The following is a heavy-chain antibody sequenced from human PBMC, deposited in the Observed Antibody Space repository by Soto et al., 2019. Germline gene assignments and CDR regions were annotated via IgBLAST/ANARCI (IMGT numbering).Heavy chain of an antibody. J-gene: IGHJ6*02. Sequence: QVQLQESGPGLVKPSETLSLTCTVSGGSISSYYWSWIRQPPGKGLEWIGYIYYSGSTNYNPSLRXXVTIAVDTSKXXFXLXXSSVTAADTAVYYCARDTYYGGDAPHINYYYGMDVWGQGTTVTVSS. V-gene: IGHV4-59*01. CDR3: ARDTYYGGDAPHINYYYGMDV. CDR1: GGSISSYY. CDR2: IYYSGST. D-gene: IGHD1-26*01.